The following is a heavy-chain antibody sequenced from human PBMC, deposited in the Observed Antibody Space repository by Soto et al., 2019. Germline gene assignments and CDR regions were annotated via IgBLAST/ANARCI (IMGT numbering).Heavy chain of an antibody. V-gene: IGHV3-23*01. CDR1: GFTFSSCA. CDR2: IIDSGGST. D-gene: IGHD5-18*01. J-gene: IGHJ4*02. Sequence: PGGSLRLSCAASGFTFSSCAMGWVRQAPGKGLEWVSDIIDSGGSTYYADSVKGRFTISRDNSKSTLYLQMNSLRAEDTALYYCVRSKGGYSYGTPFDYWGQGTLVTVSS. CDR3: VRSKGGYSYGTPFDY.